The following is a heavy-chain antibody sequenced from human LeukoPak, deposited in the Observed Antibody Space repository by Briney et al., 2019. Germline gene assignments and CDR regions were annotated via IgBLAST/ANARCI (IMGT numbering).Heavy chain of an antibody. CDR3: AIFDHPKYSGTFAREAFDI. D-gene: IGHD5-12*01. V-gene: IGHV1-2*02. J-gene: IGHJ3*02. Sequence: GASVKVSCKASGYTFTGYYMHWVRQAPGQGLEWMGWINPNSGGTNYAQKFQGRVTMTRDTSISTAYMELSRLRSDDTAVYHCAIFDHPKYSGTFAREAFDIWGQGTMVTVSS. CDR1: GYTFTGYY. CDR2: INPNSGGT.